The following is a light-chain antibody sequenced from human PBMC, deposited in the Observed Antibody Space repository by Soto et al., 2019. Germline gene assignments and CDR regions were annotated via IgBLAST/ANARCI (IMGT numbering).Light chain of an antibody. CDR2: GAS. J-gene: IGKJ4*01. CDR1: QSVSSSY. Sequence: EIVLTQSPGTLSLSPGERATLSCRASQSVSSSYLAWYQQKPGQAPRLLIYGASSRATDFPDRFSGSGSGTDVSLTISRMEPDDIAVYYCQQYGNSPAFGGGTKVEIK. V-gene: IGKV3-20*01. CDR3: QQYGNSPA.